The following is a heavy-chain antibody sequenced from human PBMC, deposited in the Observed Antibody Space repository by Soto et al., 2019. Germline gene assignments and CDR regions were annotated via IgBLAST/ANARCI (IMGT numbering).Heavy chain of an antibody. CDR2: MSYSRST. J-gene: IGHJ4*02. CDR3: ASQLRPANLGGGYFDY. Sequence: QLQLQESGPGLVKPSETLSLTCFVSGGSISSNNYYWGWIRQPPGKGLEWIGSMSYSRSTYYNPSLKSRVTISVATSKNLFSLKLTSVTAADTAVYYCASQLRPANLGGGYFDYWGQGPLVTVSS. CDR1: GGSISSNNYY. D-gene: IGHD3-16*01. V-gene: IGHV4-39*01.